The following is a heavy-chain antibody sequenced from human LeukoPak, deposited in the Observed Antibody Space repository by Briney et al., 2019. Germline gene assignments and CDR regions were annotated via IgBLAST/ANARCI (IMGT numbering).Heavy chain of an antibody. Sequence: GASVKVSCKASGYTFTSYGISWVRQAPGQGLEWMGWISAYNGNTNYAQTLQGRVTMTTDTSTSTAYMELRSLRSDDTAVYYCARDGPPFDILTGYYSYFDYWGQGTLVTVSS. J-gene: IGHJ4*02. V-gene: IGHV1-18*01. CDR3: ARDGPPFDILTGYYSYFDY. D-gene: IGHD3-9*01. CDR2: ISAYNGNT. CDR1: GYTFTSYG.